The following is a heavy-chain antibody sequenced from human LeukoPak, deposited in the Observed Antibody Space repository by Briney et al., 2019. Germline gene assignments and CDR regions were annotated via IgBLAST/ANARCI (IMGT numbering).Heavy chain of an antibody. CDR2: ISSSSSYI. CDR3: ATLAHIVVVPAATYNWFDP. Sequence: GGSLRLSCAASRFTFSSYSMNWVRQAPGKGLDWVSSISSSSSYIYYADSVKGRFTISRDNAKNSLYLQMNSLRAEDTAVYYCATLAHIVVVPAATYNWFDPWGQGTLVTVSS. CDR1: RFTFSSYS. J-gene: IGHJ5*02. D-gene: IGHD2-2*01. V-gene: IGHV3-21*01.